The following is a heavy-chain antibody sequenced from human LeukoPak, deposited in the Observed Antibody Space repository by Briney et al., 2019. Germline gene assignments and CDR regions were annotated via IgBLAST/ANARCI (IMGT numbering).Heavy chain of an antibody. Sequence: PGGSLRLSCAASGFTFSSYAMNWVRQAPGKGLEWVSIISGIGSSTYYADSVKGRFTISRDNSKNTLYLQMNSLRAEDTAVYYCAKDRWELPDDWGQGTLVTVSS. D-gene: IGHD2-15*01. J-gene: IGHJ4*02. CDR1: GFTFSSYA. V-gene: IGHV3-23*01. CDR2: ISGIGSST. CDR3: AKDRWELPDD.